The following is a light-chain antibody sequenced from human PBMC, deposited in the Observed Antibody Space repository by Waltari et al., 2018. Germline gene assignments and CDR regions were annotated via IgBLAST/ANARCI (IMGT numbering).Light chain of an antibody. CDR2: DAS. Sequence: EIVLTQSPTTLSLSPGERATLSCRASQSVSSYLVWYQQKPGQAPKFLIYDASNRATGVPARFSGSGSGTDFTLIINSLEPEDFAVYYCQQRSNWPITFGQGTRLEIK. J-gene: IGKJ5*01. CDR3: QQRSNWPIT. CDR1: QSVSSY. V-gene: IGKV3-11*01.